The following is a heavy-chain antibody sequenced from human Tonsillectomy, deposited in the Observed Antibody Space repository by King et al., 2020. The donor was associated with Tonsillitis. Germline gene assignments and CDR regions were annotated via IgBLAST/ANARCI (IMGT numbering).Heavy chain of an antibody. D-gene: IGHD5-24*01. CDR3: TRGKWLQWYYFDY. Sequence: VQLVESGGGLVQPGGSLRLSCAASGFTFSNYWMSWVRQTPGKGLEWVANIKHDGSEKYYVDSVKGRFTISRDNAKNSLYLQMNSLRAEDTAVYYCTRGKWLQWYYFDYWGQGTLVTVSS. J-gene: IGHJ4*02. CDR1: GFTFSNYW. CDR2: IKHDGSEK. V-gene: IGHV3-7*01.